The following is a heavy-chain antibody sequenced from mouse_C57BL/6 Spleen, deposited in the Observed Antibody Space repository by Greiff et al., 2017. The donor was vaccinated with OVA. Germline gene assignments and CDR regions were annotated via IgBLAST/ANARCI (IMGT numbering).Heavy chain of an antibody. CDR1: GYSITSGYY. Sequence: EVQLMESGPGLVKPSQSLSLTCSVTGYSITSGYYWNWIRQFPGNKLEWMGYISYDGSNNYNPSLKNRISITRDTSKNQFFLKLNSVTTEDTATYYCARDDYSNSSWFAYWGQGTLVTVSA. J-gene: IGHJ3*01. CDR2: ISYDGSN. V-gene: IGHV3-6*01. CDR3: ARDDYSNSSWFAY. D-gene: IGHD2-5*01.